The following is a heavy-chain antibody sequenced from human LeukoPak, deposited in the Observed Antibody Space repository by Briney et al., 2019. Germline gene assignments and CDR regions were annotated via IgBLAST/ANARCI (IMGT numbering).Heavy chain of an antibody. CDR1: GFTFSSYW. D-gene: IGHD1-14*01. J-gene: IGHJ4*02. CDR2: INPGGSSI. V-gene: IGHV3-74*01. CDR3: ARSNQADDY. Sequence: GGSLRLPCAASGFTFSSYWMHWDRQVPGKGPVWVARINPGGSSITYADSVKGRFTISRDNAKNTLYLQMDSLRAEDTGVYYCARSNQADDYWGQGTLVTVSS.